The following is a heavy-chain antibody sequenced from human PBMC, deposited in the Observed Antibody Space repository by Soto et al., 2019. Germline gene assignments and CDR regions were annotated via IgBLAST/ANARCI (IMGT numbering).Heavy chain of an antibody. CDR3: AKSPWGYSSSWYGGRFDY. CDR2: ISYDGSNK. Sequence: GGSLRLSCAASGFTFSSYGMHWVRQAPGKGLEWVAVISYDGSNKYYADSVKGRFTISRDNSKNTLYLQMNSLRAEDTAVYYCAKSPWGYSSSWYGGRFDYWGQGTLVTVSS. CDR1: GFTFSSYG. D-gene: IGHD6-13*01. J-gene: IGHJ4*02. V-gene: IGHV3-30*18.